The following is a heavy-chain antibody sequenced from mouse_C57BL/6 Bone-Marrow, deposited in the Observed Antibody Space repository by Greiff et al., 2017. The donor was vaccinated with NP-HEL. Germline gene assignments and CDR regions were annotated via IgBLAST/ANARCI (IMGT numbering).Heavy chain of an antibody. Sequence: VQLQQPGAELVKPGASVKLSCKASGYTFTSYWMHWVKQRPGQGLEWIGMIHPNSGSTNYNEKFKSKVTLTVDKSSSTAYMQLSSLTSEDSAVYYCARTGYGSHYAMDYWGQGTSVTVSS. CDR3: ARTGYGSHYAMDY. CDR1: GYTFTSYW. J-gene: IGHJ4*01. V-gene: IGHV1-64*01. D-gene: IGHD1-1*01. CDR2: IHPNSGST.